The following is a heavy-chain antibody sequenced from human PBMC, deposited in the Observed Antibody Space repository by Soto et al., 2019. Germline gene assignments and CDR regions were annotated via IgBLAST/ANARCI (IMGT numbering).Heavy chain of an antibody. CDR1: GGSISNFF. CDR3: ARAEKGVYWFDP. J-gene: IGHJ5*02. V-gene: IGHV4-59*01. CDR2: INYSGST. D-gene: IGHD6-13*01. Sequence: PSETLSLTCTVSGGSISNFFWHWIRQPPGKGLEWIGCINYSGSTNYNSSLKSRVTMSVDTSKNQVSLKLTSLTSADTAVYYCARAEKGVYWFDPLGQGTLVTVAS.